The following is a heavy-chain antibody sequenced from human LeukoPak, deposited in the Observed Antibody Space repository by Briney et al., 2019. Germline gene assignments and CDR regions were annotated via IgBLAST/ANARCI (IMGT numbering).Heavy chain of an antibody. D-gene: IGHD3-3*01. Sequence: ASVKVSCKASGYTFTSYDNNWVRQATGQGLEWMGWMNPNSGNTGYAQKFQGRVTMTRNTSISTAYMELSSLRSEDTAVYYCARTYYDFWSGYYTFDYYYYMDVWGKGTTVTVSS. CDR1: GYTFTSYD. CDR2: MNPNSGNT. J-gene: IGHJ6*03. CDR3: ARTYYDFWSGYYTFDYYYYMDV. V-gene: IGHV1-8*01.